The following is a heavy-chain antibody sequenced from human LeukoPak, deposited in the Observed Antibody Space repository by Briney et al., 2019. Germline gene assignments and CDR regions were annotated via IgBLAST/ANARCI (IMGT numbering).Heavy chain of an antibody. CDR3: ARVVYCSGGSCYSALDY. CDR2: INPNSGGT. CDR1: GYTFTGYY. D-gene: IGHD2-15*01. J-gene: IGHJ4*02. Sequence: GASVKVSCKASGYTFTGYYMHWVRQATGQGHEWMGWINPNSGGTNYAQKFQGRVTMTRDTSISTAYMELSRLRSDDTAVYYCARVVYCSGGSCYSALDYWGQGTLVTVSS. V-gene: IGHV1-2*02.